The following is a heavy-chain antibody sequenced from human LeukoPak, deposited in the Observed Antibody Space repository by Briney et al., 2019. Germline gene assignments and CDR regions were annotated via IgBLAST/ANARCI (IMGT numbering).Heavy chain of an antibody. CDR3: ARLGTTDWFDH. V-gene: IGHV4-59*08. J-gene: IGHJ5*02. CDR2: IYYSGST. Sequence: SETLSLTCTVSGGSISSYYWSWIRQPPGKGLEWIGYIYYSGSTNYNPSLKSRVTISVDTSKNQFSLKLSSVTAADTAVYYCARLGTTDWFDHWGQGTLVTVSS. CDR1: GGSISSYY. D-gene: IGHD4-17*01.